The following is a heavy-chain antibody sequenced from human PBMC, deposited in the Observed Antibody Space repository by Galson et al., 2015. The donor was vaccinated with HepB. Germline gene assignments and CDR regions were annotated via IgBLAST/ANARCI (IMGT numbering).Heavy chain of an antibody. D-gene: IGHD3-3*01. CDR3: ARDSYYDFWSGYYTLLFDY. J-gene: IGHJ4*02. CDR1: GFTFSSYW. CDR2: IKQDGSEK. V-gene: IGHV3-7*03. Sequence: SLRLSCAASGFTFSSYWMGWVRQAPGKGLEWVANIKQDGSEKYYVDSVKGRFTISRDNAKNSLYLQMNSLRAEDTAVYYCARDSYYDFWSGYYTLLFDYWGQGTLVTVSS.